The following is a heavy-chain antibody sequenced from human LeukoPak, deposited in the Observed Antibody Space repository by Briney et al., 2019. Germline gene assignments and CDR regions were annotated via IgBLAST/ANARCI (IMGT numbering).Heavy chain of an antibody. CDR3: ARDSPGIAAAGPIDY. Sequence: PGGSLRLSCAASGFTVSSSYMSWVRQAPGKGLEWVSVIYSGDTTYYADSVKGRFTISRDTSKNTLYLQMNSLRAEDTAVYYCARDSPGIAAAGPIDYWGQGTLVTVSS. J-gene: IGHJ4*02. D-gene: IGHD6-13*01. V-gene: IGHV3-66*01. CDR1: GFTVSSSY. CDR2: IYSGDTT.